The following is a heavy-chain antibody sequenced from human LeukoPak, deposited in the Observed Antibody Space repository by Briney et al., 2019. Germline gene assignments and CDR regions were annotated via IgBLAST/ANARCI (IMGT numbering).Heavy chain of an antibody. V-gene: IGHV1-18*01. CDR3: ARDLTGTTMDV. CDR2: ISAYNGNT. D-gene: IGHD1-7*01. CDR1: GYTFTIYG. Sequence: ASVTVSCTASGYTFTIYGISWVRQAPGQGLEGMGWISAYNGNTNYAQKLQGRVTMTTDTSTSTAYMELRSLRSDDTAVYYCARDLTGTTMDVWGKGTTVTVSS. J-gene: IGHJ6*04.